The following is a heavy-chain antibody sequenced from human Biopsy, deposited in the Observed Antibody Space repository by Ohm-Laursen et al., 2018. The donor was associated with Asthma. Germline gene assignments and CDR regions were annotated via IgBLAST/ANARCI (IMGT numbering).Heavy chain of an antibody. CDR3: AREGVAGTHIED. CDR1: RFTYE. CDR2: ISYDGSSI. Sequence: SLGLSCAATRFTYEMHWVRQAPGKGLEWVAVISYDGSSIYYADSVKGQFTISRDNSKNTLSLQMNSLTAEDTAVYYCAREGVAGTHIEDWGQGTLVTVSS. D-gene: IGHD6-19*01. J-gene: IGHJ4*02. V-gene: IGHV3-30-3*01.